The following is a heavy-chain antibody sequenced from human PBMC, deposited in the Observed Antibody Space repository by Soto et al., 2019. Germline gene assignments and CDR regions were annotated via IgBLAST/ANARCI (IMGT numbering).Heavy chain of an antibody. CDR2: INPNTGGT. D-gene: IGHD1-26*01. Sequence: ALVKLSWKASGYSNTGYYSDWVRLTTGQGLEWMGWINPNTGGTNSAQNFQGWVTMTRDTSISTAYMELSRLTSDDTAVYYCGRTGARCTSYTPPVGNVPFKSGGQGT. V-gene: IGHV1-2*04. J-gene: IGHJ3*01. CDR1: GYSNTGYY. CDR3: GRTGARCTSYTPPVGNVPFKS.